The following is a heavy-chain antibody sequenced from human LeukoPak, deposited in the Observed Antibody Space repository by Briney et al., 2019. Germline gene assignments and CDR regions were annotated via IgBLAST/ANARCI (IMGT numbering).Heavy chain of an antibody. D-gene: IGHD2-15*01. J-gene: IGHJ4*02. CDR2: ISSSSSYI. CDR3: AKDVSSLGY. V-gene: IGHV3-21*06. Sequence: PGGSLRLSCAASGFTFSSYSMNWVRQAPGKGLEWVSSISSSSSYIYYADSVKGRFTISRDNSKNTLYLQMNSLTTEDTAVYYCAKDVSSLGYWGQGTLVTVSS. CDR1: GFTFSSYS.